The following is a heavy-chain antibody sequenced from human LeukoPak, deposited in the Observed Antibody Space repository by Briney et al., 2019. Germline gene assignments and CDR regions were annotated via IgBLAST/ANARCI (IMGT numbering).Heavy chain of an antibody. V-gene: IGHV3-23*01. CDR2: ISASGGST. CDR3: AKDQDISSSYGFDY. J-gene: IGHJ4*02. Sequence: GGSLRLSCAASGFTFCSYAMSWVRQAPGKGLKWVSGISASGGSTNYGDSVKGRFTISRANSKNTLYLQMNSLRAEGTAVYYCAKDQDISSSYGFDYWGQGTLVTVSS. CDR1: GFTFCSYA. D-gene: IGHD6-6*01.